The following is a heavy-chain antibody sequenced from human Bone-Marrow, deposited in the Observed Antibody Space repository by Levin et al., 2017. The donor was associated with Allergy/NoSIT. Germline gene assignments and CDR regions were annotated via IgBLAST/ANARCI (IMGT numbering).Heavy chain of an antibody. D-gene: IGHD3-22*01. V-gene: IGHV4-59*01. Sequence: SETLSLTCTASGGSISSYYWSWIRQPPGKGLEWIGYIYYSGSTNYNPSLKSRVTISVETSKNQFPLKLSSVTAADTAVYYCAGLFYYDDSSGYYYSGYYYGMDVWGQGTTVTVSS. CDR3: AGLFYYDDSSGYYYSGYYYGMDV. CDR2: IYYSGST. CDR1: GGSISSYY. J-gene: IGHJ6*02.